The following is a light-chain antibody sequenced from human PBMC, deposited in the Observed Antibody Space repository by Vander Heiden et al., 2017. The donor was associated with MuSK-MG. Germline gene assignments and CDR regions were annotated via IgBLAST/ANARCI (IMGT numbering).Light chain of an antibody. CDR3: QQYNNWPWT. Sequence: EIVMTQSPATLSVSPGERVTLSCRASQSVSSNLAWYQQKPGQAPRLLIYGASTRATGIPASFSGSGSGTEFTLTISSLQSEGFAIYYCQQYNNWPWTFGQGTEVEIK. CDR1: QSVSSN. J-gene: IGKJ1*01. CDR2: GAS. V-gene: IGKV3-15*01.